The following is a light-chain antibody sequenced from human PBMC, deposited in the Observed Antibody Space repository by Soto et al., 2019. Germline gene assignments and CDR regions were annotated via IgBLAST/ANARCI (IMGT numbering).Light chain of an antibody. CDR1: SSNIGAGYD. CDR2: GNS. V-gene: IGLV1-40*01. CDR3: QSYDSSLSGYV. J-gene: IGLJ1*01. Sequence: QSVLTQPPSVSGAPGQRVTISCTGSSSNIGAGYDVHWYQQLPGTAPKLLIYGNSNRPSGVPDRFSGSKSGTSASLAITGLHAEHEADYYCQSYDSSLSGYVFRTGTKVTVL.